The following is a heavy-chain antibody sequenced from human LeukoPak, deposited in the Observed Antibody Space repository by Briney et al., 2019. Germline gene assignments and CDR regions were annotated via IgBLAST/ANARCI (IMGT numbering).Heavy chain of an antibody. V-gene: IGHV4-59*01. Sequence: SETLSLTCTVSGGSISSFYWSWIRQPPGKGLEYIGYISYSGTTSYNPSLKSRVTISVDTPKNQFSLKLTSVTAADTAVYYCARDKGLPQAFDIWGQGTMVTVSS. CDR2: ISYSGTT. J-gene: IGHJ3*02. CDR1: GGSISSFY. D-gene: IGHD5/OR15-5a*01. CDR3: ARDKGLPQAFDI.